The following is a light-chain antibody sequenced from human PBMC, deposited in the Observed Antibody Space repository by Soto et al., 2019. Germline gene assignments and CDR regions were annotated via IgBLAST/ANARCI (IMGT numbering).Light chain of an antibody. V-gene: IGKV3-20*01. Sequence: EIVLTQSPGTLFLSPGERATLSCRASQSVSSSYLAWYQQKPGQAPRLLIYGASSRATGIPDRFSGSGSGTDFTLTINRLEPEDFAVYYCQQYGRSGYTFGQGTKLEIK. J-gene: IGKJ2*01. CDR1: QSVSSSY. CDR2: GAS. CDR3: QQYGRSGYT.